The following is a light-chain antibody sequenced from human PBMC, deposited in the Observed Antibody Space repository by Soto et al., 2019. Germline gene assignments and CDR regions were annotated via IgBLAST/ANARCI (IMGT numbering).Light chain of an antibody. Sequence: DIVMTQPPLSLSVTPGQPASISCTSSQSLLPSDGKTYLYWYLQKPGQPPPLLIYEVSNRFSGGPARFSGSGSGTDFTLKISRVEAADVGVYYCMQRIQRPYTFGQGTKLEIK. J-gene: IGKJ2*01. CDR3: MQRIQRPYT. V-gene: IGKV2D-29*01. CDR2: EVS. CDR1: QSLLPSDGKTY.